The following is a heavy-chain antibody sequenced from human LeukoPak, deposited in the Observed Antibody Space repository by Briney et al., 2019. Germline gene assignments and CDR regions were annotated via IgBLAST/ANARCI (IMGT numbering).Heavy chain of an antibody. D-gene: IGHD3-16*01. J-gene: IGHJ3*02. CDR1: CGSISSGSYY. Sequence: SETLSLTCTVSCGSISSGSYYWSWIRQPAGKGLEWIGRIYTSGSTNYNPSLKSRVTISVDTSKNQFSLKLSSVTAADTAVYYCARNLRSAFDIWGQGTMVTVSS. CDR2: IYTSGST. CDR3: ARNLRSAFDI. V-gene: IGHV4-61*02.